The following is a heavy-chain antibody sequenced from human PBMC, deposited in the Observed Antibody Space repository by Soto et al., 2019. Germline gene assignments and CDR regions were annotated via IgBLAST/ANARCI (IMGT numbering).Heavy chain of an antibody. V-gene: IGHV1-18*01. CDR3: ARGYCISTSCYGPKADYYYYYGMDV. CDR1: GYTFTSYG. CDR2: ISAYNGNT. Sequence: GASVKVSCKASGYTFTSYGISWVRQAPGQGLEWMGWISAYNGNTNYAQKFQGRVTITADESTSTAYMELSSLRSEDTAVYYCARGYCISTSCYGPKADYYYYYGMDVWGQGTTVTVSS. D-gene: IGHD2-2*01. J-gene: IGHJ6*02.